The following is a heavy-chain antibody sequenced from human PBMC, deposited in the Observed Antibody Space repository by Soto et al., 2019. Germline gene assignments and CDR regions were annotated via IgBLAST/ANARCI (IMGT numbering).Heavy chain of an antibody. V-gene: IGHV3-23*01. CDR3: AKQAVVVAGTPWFDP. CDR2: ISGGGGST. J-gene: IGHJ5*02. Sequence: EVQLLESGGGLVQPGGSLRLSCAASGFTFSTCAMNWVRQAPGKGLEWVSSISGGGGSTYYGDSVKGRFTISRDNSKNTLYLQINSLRADDTAVYYCAKQAVVVAGTPWFDPWGQGTLVTVSS. CDR1: GFTFSTCA. D-gene: IGHD2-15*01.